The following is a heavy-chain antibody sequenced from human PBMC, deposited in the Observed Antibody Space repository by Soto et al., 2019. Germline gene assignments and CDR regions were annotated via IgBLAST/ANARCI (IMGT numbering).Heavy chain of an antibody. Sequence: QVQLVQSGAEVKKPGSSVQVSCRASGGPLHKPAIPWVRRAPGLGLAWLGGIIPLFGIPNYPQKFQGRVTSTAADATNTSHMELNSLTSDDTGVYYGARGGTSGWLKGAYDVWGQGTMVTVSS. D-gene: IGHD6-19*01. V-gene: IGHV1-69*01. CDR1: GGPLHKPA. J-gene: IGHJ3*01. CDR2: IIPLFGIP. CDR3: ARGGTSGWLKGAYDV.